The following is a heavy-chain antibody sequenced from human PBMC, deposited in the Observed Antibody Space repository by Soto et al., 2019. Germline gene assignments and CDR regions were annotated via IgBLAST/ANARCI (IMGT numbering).Heavy chain of an antibody. J-gene: IGHJ6*02. CDR3: ARLSGGIYRYYYYGMDV. CDR2: IYYSGST. V-gene: IGHV4-39*01. Sequence: SETLSLTCTVSGGSISSSSYYWGWIRQPPGKGLEWIGSIYYSGSTYYNPSLKSRVTISVDTSKNQFSLKLSSVTAADTAVYYCARLSGGIYRYYYYGMDVWGQGTTVTVSS. CDR1: GGSISSSSYY.